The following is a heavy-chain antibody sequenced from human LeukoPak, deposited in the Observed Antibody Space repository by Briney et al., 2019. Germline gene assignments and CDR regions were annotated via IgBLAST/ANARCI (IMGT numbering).Heavy chain of an antibody. J-gene: IGHJ4*02. Sequence: SETLSLTCTVSGVSISDYYWNWIRQPPGKGLEWIGHFYYSGSTNYNPSLKSRVTISVDTSKNQFSLRLNSVTAADMAIYYCARARDSSGFPFDYWGQGTLVTVSS. CDR3: ARARDSSGFPFDY. CDR2: FYYSGST. CDR1: GVSISDYY. V-gene: IGHV4-59*01. D-gene: IGHD3-22*01.